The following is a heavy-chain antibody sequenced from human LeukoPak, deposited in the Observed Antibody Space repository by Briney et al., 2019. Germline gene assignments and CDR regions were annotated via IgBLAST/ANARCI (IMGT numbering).Heavy chain of an antibody. CDR2: ISGSGGST. CDR3: ARFSSSSKEGYFDY. J-gene: IGHJ4*02. CDR1: GFTFSSYA. V-gene: IGHV3-23*01. D-gene: IGHD6-13*01. Sequence: PGGSLRLSCAASGFTFSSYAMSWVRQAPGKGLEWVSAISGSGGSTYYADSVKGRLTISRDNSKNTPYLQMNSLRAEDTAVYYCARFSSSSKEGYFDYWGQGTLVTVSS.